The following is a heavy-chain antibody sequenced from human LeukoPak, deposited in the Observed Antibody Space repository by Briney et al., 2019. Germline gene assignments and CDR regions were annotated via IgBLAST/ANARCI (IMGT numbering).Heavy chain of an antibody. CDR2: IYPGDSDT. Sequence: GESLKISCKGSGYSFPNYWIAWVRQMPGKGLEWMGIIYPGDSDTRYSPSFQGQVTISADKSIRTAYLQWGSLKASDTAMYYCARTFRGMLVEFDYWGQGTLVTVSS. J-gene: IGHJ4*02. D-gene: IGHD3-22*01. CDR1: GYSFPNYW. CDR3: ARTFRGMLVEFDY. V-gene: IGHV5-51*01.